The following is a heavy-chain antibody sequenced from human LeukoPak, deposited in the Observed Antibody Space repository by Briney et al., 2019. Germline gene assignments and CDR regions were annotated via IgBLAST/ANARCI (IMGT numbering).Heavy chain of an antibody. CDR1: GFTFDDYA. V-gene: IGHV3-9*01. CDR2: ISWNSGSI. Sequence: GGSLRLSCAASGFTFDDYAMHWVRQAPGKGLEWVSGISWNSGSIGYADSVKGRFTISRDNSKNTLYLQMNSLRAEDTAVYYCAKDYDFWSGYPNWFDPWGQGTLVTVSS. CDR3: AKDYDFWSGYPNWFDP. D-gene: IGHD3-3*01. J-gene: IGHJ5*02.